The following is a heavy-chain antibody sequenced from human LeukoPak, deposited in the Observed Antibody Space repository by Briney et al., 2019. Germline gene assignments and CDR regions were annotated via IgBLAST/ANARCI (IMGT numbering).Heavy chain of an antibody. Sequence: SETLSLTCTVSGGSISSYYWSWIRQPAGKGLEWIGRIYTSGSTNYNPSLKSRVTMPVDTSKNQFSLKLSSVTAADTAVYYCASGDCSGGSCLGGYWGQGTLVTVSS. CDR2: IYTSGST. V-gene: IGHV4-4*07. J-gene: IGHJ4*02. CDR1: GGSISSYY. CDR3: ASGDCSGGSCLGGY. D-gene: IGHD2-15*01.